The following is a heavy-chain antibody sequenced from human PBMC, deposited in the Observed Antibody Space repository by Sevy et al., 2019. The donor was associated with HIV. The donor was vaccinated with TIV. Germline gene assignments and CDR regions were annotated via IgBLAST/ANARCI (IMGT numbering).Heavy chain of an antibody. V-gene: IGHV3-30*18. Sequence: GGSLRLSCAASGFAFSDYAMHWVRQAPGKGLEWVAAISYAGDNKYFADSVKGRFTVSKDNSKNTLYLEMNSLRAEDTAVYYCAKAHADCSGGTCCTAHYYYDMDVWGQGATVTVSS. J-gene: IGHJ6*02. D-gene: IGHD2-15*01. CDR3: AKAHADCSGGTCCTAHYYYDMDV. CDR2: ISYAGDNK. CDR1: GFAFSDYA.